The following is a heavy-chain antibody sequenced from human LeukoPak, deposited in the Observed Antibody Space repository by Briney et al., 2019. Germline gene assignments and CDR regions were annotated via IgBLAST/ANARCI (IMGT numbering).Heavy chain of an antibody. V-gene: IGHV4-34*01. D-gene: IGHD2-2*01. CDR1: GGSFSGYY. Sequence: PSETLSLTCAVYGGSFSGYYWSWIRQPPGKGLEWIGEINHSGSTNYNPSLKSRVTISVDTSKNQFSLKLSSVTAADTAVYYCARRGLEVVPAAIDYWGQGTLVTVSS. CDR3: ARRGLEVVPAAIDY. CDR2: INHSGST. J-gene: IGHJ4*02.